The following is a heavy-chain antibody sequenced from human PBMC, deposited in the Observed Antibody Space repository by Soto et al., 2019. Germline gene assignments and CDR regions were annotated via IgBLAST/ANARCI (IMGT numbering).Heavy chain of an antibody. D-gene: IGHD4-4*01. Sequence: GASVKVSCKASGYTFTSYDINWVRQATGQGLEWMGWMNPNSGNTGYAQKFQGRVTMTRNTSISTAYMELSSLRSEDTAVYYCARGLRFAYRNNWFDPWGQGTLVTVSS. CDR3: ARGLRFAYRNNWFDP. V-gene: IGHV1-8*01. CDR2: MNPNSGNT. CDR1: GYTFTSYD. J-gene: IGHJ5*02.